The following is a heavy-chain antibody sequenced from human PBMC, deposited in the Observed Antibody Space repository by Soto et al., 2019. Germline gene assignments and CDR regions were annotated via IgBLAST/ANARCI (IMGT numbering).Heavy chain of an antibody. D-gene: IGHD2-15*01. CDR1: GFSLSTSGVG. CDR2: IYCDDDR. V-gene: IGHV2-5*02. Sequence: SGPTLVNPTQTLTLTCTFSGFSLSTSGVGVGGIRQPPGKALEWLALIYCDDDRRYSPSLKCRLTITKATSKNQVGVTMPTTDPVDTAPNYSAHAHTPVAYWAQGTLVTASS. J-gene: IGHJ4*02. CDR3: AHAHTPVAY.